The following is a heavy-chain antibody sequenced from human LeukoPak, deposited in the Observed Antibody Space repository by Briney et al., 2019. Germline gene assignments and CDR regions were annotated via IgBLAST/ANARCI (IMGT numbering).Heavy chain of an antibody. J-gene: IGHJ4*02. CDR3: ARDLGTTVTTYLDY. D-gene: IGHD4-17*01. Sequence: SETLSLTCAVYGGSFSGYYWSWIRQPPGKGLEWIGEINHSGSTNYNPSLKSRVTISVDTSKNQFSLKLSSVTAADTAVYYCARDLGTTVTTYLDYWGQGTLVTVSS. CDR1: GGSFSGYY. V-gene: IGHV4-34*01. CDR2: INHSGST.